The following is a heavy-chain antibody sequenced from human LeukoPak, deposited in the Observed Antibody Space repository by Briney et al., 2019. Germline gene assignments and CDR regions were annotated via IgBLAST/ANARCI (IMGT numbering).Heavy chain of an antibody. V-gene: IGHV3-21*04. J-gene: IGHJ4*02. CDR3: AKDDGWVQYAN. Sequence: GSLRLSCAASGFTFSSYNMNWVRQAPGKGLEWVSSITSGSSYIYYADSVKGRFTISRDNSKNTLYLQMNGLRAVDTAVYYCAKDDGWVQYANWGQGTLVTVSS. D-gene: IGHD5-24*01. CDR1: GFTFSSYN. CDR2: ITSGSSYI.